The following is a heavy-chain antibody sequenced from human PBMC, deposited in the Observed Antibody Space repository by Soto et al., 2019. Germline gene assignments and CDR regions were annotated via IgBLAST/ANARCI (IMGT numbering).Heavy chain of an antibody. V-gene: IGHV3-30*03. D-gene: IGHD5-18*01. CDR2: ISYDGSNK. CDR3: ASSGYSYGYYRAIDY. J-gene: IGHJ4*02. CDR1: GFTFSSYG. Sequence: QVQLVESGGGVVQPGRSLRLSCAASGFTFSSYGMHWVRQAPGKGLEWVAVISYDGSNKYYADSVKGRFTISRDNSKNTLYLQMNSVRAGDTVVYYCASSGYSYGYYRAIDYWGQGTLVTGPS.